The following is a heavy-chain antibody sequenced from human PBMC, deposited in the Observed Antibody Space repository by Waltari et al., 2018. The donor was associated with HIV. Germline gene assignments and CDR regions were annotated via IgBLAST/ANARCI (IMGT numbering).Heavy chain of an antibody. CDR2: IKTKTDGGTT. D-gene: IGHD3-22*01. CDR1: GFTFSNAW. CDR3: TIPPFGYSLGY. Sequence: EVQLVESGGGLVKPGGSLSLSCAASGFTFSNAWVSWGRQAPGKGLEWVGRIKTKTDGGTTDYAAPVKGRFTISRDDSKNTLYLQMNSLKTEDTAVYFCTIPPFGYSLGYWGQGTLVTVSS. J-gene: IGHJ4*02. V-gene: IGHV3-15*01.